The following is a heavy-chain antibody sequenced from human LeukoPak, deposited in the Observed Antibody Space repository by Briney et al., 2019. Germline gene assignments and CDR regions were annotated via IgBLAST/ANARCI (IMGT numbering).Heavy chain of an antibody. J-gene: IGHJ4*02. CDR3: ARHSSTWYGSNDC. V-gene: IGHV4-59*08. D-gene: IGHD6-13*01. Sequence: PSETLSLTCTVSGGSISPYTWSWIRQPPGQGLEWIGYIDYSGGTKYNPSLKSRVTISVDTSKIQFSLRLSSVTAADTAVYYCARHSSTWYGSNDCWGQGTLVTVSS. CDR2: IDYSGGT. CDR1: GGSISPYT.